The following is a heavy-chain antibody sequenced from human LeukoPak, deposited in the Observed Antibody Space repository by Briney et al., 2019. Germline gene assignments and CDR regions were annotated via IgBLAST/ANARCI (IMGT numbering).Heavy chain of an antibody. CDR1: GFSLRTSGVG. D-gene: IGHD3-3*01. CDR2: VYSNDDK. Sequence: KESGPTLVKPTQTLTLTCTFSGFSLRTSGVGVDWIRQPPGKALEWLALVYSNDDKRYSPSLKSRLTITKDTSKNQVVLTMTNMDPVDTATYYCAHRGPQYYDFWSGYRNDAFDIWGQGTMVTVSS. V-gene: IGHV2-5*01. CDR3: AHRGPQYYDFWSGYRNDAFDI. J-gene: IGHJ3*02.